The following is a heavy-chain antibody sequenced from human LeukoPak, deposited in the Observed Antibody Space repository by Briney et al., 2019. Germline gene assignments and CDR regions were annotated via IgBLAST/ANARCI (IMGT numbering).Heavy chain of an antibody. CDR2: IYYSGST. CDR3: AGGDPNWFDP. D-gene: IGHD2-21*02. Sequence: SETLSLTCTVSGGSISSFYWSWIRQPPGKGLEWIGYIYYSGSTNYNPSLKSRVTISVDTSKNQFSLKLSSVTAADTAVYYCAGGDPNWFDPWGQGTLVTVSS. J-gene: IGHJ5*02. CDR1: GGSISSFY. V-gene: IGHV4-59*01.